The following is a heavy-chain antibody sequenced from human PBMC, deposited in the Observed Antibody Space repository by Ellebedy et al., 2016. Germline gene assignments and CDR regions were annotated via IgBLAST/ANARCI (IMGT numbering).Heavy chain of an antibody. V-gene: IGHV1-8*01. D-gene: IGHD3-22*01. CDR3: ARGVWDYDSSGYYYYYGMDV. CDR2: MNPNSGNT. CDR1: GYTFTSYD. J-gene: IGHJ6*02. Sequence: ASVKVSXXASGYTFTSYDINWVRQVTGQGLEWMGWMNPNSGNTGYAQKFQGRVTMTRNTSISTAYMELSSLRSEDTAVYYCARGVWDYDSSGYYYYYGMDVWGQGTTVTVSS.